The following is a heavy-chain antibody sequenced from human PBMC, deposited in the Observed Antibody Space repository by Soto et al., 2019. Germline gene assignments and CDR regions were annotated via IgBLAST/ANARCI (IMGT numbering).Heavy chain of an antibody. CDR2: IYPSDSDT. Sequence: VESLKISCKGSGYNFAGYWIAWLRQMPGKGLELMGIIYPSDSDTRYRPSFQGQVTISADKSISSAYLQWSSLRASDTAMYYCARGGVSTRNFDYWGQGTPLTVSS. D-gene: IGHD3-3*01. CDR3: ARGGVSTRNFDY. J-gene: IGHJ4*02. CDR1: GYNFAGYW. V-gene: IGHV5-51*01.